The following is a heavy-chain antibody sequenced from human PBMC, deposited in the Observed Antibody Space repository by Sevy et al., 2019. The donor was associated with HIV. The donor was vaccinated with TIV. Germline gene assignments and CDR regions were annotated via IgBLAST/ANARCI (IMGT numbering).Heavy chain of an antibody. V-gene: IGHV3-74*01. J-gene: IGHJ4*02. CDR1: GFTFSSYW. CDR2: INSDGSST. Sequence: GGSLRLSCAASGFTFSSYWMHWVRQAPGKGLVWVSRINSDGSSTSYADSVKGRFTISRDNAKNTLYLQMNSLRAEDTAVYYCARVDRHYDCWSGYSVFFDYWGQGTLVTVSS. D-gene: IGHD3-3*01. CDR3: ARVDRHYDCWSGYSVFFDY.